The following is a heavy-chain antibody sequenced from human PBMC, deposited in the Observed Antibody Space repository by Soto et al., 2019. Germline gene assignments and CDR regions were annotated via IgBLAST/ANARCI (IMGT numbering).Heavy chain of an antibody. CDR3: ASPKIAFYNWFDP. J-gene: IGHJ5*02. V-gene: IGHV4-39*01. Sequence: PSETLSRTCTVSGGSISSGGYYWGWIREPPGKGLEWSGSLYYNRSTYYNTSLKNRATISVDTSKNQFSLKLSSLTAADTAVYYCASPKIAFYNWFDPWGQG. D-gene: IGHD3-3*02. CDR2: LYYNRST. CDR1: GGSISSGGYY.